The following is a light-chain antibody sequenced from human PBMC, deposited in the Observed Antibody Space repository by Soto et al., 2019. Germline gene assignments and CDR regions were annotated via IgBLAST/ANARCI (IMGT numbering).Light chain of an antibody. CDR3: QNYNSYSEA. J-gene: IGKJ1*01. Sequence: DIQMTQYTSSLSGSVLDIVNISCLASHTVSSWLAWYQQKPGKATKLLIYKASTLKSGVPSRFSGSGSGTEFTLTISSLQPDDFATYYCQNYNSYSEAFGQGNKGDIK. V-gene: IGKV1-5*03. CDR1: HTVSSW. CDR2: KAS.